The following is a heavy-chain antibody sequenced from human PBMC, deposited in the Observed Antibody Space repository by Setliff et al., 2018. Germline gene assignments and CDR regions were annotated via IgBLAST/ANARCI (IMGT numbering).Heavy chain of an antibody. V-gene: IGHV3-48*01. D-gene: IGHD5-12*01. CDR2: ISSSSSTI. CDR3: AKDSGYSGYGYFDY. J-gene: IGHJ4*02. CDR1: GFTFSSYS. Sequence: GGSLRLSCEVSGFTFSSYSMNWVRQAPGKGLEWVSYISSSSSTIYYADSVKGRFTISRDNSKNTPYLQMNSLRAEDTAVYYCAKDSGYSGYGYFDYWGQGTLVTVSS.